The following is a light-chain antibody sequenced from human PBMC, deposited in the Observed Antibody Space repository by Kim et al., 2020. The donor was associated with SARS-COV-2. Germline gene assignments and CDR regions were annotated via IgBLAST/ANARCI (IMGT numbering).Light chain of an antibody. CDR3: QQYDTWPRT. J-gene: IGKJ1*01. Sequence: GAPGERAPPSCWASQTGTNTLAWYQKRPGHSPRLLRDGASTRATSIPARGSGSGAGTDFTLTISSLQSEDFAVYYCQQYDTWPRTFGQGTKVDIK. CDR2: GAS. V-gene: IGKV3-15*01. CDR1: QTGTNT.